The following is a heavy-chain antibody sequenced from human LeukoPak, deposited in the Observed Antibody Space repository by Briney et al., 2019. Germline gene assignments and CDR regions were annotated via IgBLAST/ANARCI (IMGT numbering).Heavy chain of an antibody. CDR1: GFTFSNYA. CDR3: AKGTISVLDY. J-gene: IGHJ4*02. CDR2: ISAGGSTT. V-gene: IGHV3-23*01. Sequence: GGSLRLSCAASGFTFSNYAMSWVRQAPGKGLEWVSGISAGGSTTLYADSVRGRFTISRDNSKNTLFLQMNSLRAEDAALYYCAKGTISVLDYWGQGTLVT. D-gene: IGHD2-21*01.